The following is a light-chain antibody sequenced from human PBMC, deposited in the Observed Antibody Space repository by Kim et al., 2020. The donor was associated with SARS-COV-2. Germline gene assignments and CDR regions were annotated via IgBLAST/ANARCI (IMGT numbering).Light chain of an antibody. Sequence: GKTVTIPCTRSSGSIASYYVQWYQQRPGSAPTTVIYEDNERPSGVPDRFSGSIDSSSNSASFTISGLKTEDEADYYCQSYDSSNVVFGGGTQLTVL. CDR2: EDN. CDR1: SGSIASYY. J-gene: IGLJ2*01. V-gene: IGLV6-57*03. CDR3: QSYDSSNVV.